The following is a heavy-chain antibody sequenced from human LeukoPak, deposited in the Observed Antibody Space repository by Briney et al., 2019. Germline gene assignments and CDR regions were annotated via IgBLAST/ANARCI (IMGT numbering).Heavy chain of an antibody. CDR3: ARDNSVEDTAWWFDP. J-gene: IGHJ5*02. V-gene: IGHV1-46*01. Sequence: ASVKVSCKASGYTFTSYYMHWVRQAPGQGLEWMGIINPSGGSTSYAQKFQGRVAVTRDMSTSTDYMELSSLRSEDTAVYYCARDNSVEDTAWWFDPWGQGTLVTVSS. CDR2: INPSGGST. D-gene: IGHD4-23*01. CDR1: GYTFTSYY.